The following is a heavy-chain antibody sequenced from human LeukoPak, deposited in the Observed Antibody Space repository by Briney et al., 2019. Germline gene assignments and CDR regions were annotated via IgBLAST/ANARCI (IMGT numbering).Heavy chain of an antibody. CDR3: ASEGVGLFPDY. CDR1: GFTFSNYE. CDR2: ISTFGGTI. J-gene: IGHJ4*02. V-gene: IGHV3-48*03. Sequence: GGSLRLSCEASGFTFSNYEMNWVRQAPGKGLEWVAYISTFGGTIYYADSVKGRFTVSRDNAKNSLYLQLNSLRGEDTAVYYCASEGVGLFPDYWGQGTLVTVSS. D-gene: IGHD3-22*01.